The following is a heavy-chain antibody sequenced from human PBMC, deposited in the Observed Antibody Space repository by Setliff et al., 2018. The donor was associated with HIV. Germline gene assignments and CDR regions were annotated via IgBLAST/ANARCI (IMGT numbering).Heavy chain of an antibody. J-gene: IGHJ4*02. CDR1: GFRVRSYW. V-gene: IGHV3-7*01. D-gene: IGHD1-26*01. CDR3: ARWGSGSYERVFDY. Sequence: SCAASGFRVRSYWMSWVRQAAGKGLESVANVKQDGTETLYVDSVKGRFTISRDNANNLVYLQMNSLRVEDTAVYFCARWGSGSYERVFDYWGQGMLVTVSS. CDR2: VKQDGTET.